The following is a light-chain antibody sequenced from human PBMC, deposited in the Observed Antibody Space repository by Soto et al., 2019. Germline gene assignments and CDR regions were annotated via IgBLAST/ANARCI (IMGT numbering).Light chain of an antibody. CDR2: EVS. Sequence: QSVLTQPASVSGSPGQSITISCTGTSSDVGCYNLVSWYQQHPGKAPKLMIYEVSKRPSGVSNRFSGSKSGNTASLTISGLQAEDEADYYCCSYAGSSTFDVVFGGGTQLTVL. CDR1: SSDVGCYNL. V-gene: IGLV2-23*02. CDR3: CSYAGSSTFDVV. J-gene: IGLJ2*01.